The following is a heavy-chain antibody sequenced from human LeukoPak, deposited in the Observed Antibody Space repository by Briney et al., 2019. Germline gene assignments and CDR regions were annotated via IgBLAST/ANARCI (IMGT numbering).Heavy chain of an antibody. J-gene: IGHJ4*02. CDR2: SSGSGGSA. D-gene: IGHD3-3*01. CDR3: AKLSDFWSGSLDH. CDR1: GFTFSSYA. Sequence: PGGSLRLSCAASGFTFSSYAMSWVRQAPGKGLEWVSGSSGSGGSAYYADSVKGRFTISRDRPKNTLYLQMNSLRAEDTAVYYCAKLSDFWSGSLDHWGQGIVITVSS. V-gene: IGHV3-23*01.